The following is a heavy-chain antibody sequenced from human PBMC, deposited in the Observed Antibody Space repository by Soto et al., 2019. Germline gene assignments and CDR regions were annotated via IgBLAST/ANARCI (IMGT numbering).Heavy chain of an antibody. D-gene: IGHD2-15*01. V-gene: IGHV1-69*13. CDR3: ARWVEEPLYYYDC. Sequence: GASVKVSCKASGGTFSSYAISWVRQAPGQGLEWMGGIIPIFGTANYAQKFQGRVTITADESTSTAYMELSSLRSEDTAVYYCARWVEEPLYYYDCWGQGTLVTVSS. CDR1: GGTFSSYA. J-gene: IGHJ4*02. CDR2: IIPIFGTA.